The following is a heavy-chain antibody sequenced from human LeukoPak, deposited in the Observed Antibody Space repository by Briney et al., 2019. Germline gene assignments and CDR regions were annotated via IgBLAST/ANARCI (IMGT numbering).Heavy chain of an antibody. D-gene: IGHD1-1*01. CDR1: GFTFSNYA. J-gene: IGHJ6*02. Sequence: AGGSLRLSWAASGFTFSNYAMSCVRQAPGKGLEWVSAISGSGYNTYYADSVKGRFTISRDNDKNTVFLEMNSLRAEDTAVYYCARDGASIDDQYYGLDVWGQGTTVTVSS. CDR3: ARDGASIDDQYYGLDV. V-gene: IGHV3-23*01. CDR2: ISGSGYNT.